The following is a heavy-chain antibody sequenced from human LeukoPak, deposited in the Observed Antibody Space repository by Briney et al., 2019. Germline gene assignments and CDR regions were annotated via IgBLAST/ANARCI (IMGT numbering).Heavy chain of an antibody. CDR3: ARDLVRGARGKDY. D-gene: IGHD3-10*01. CDR1: GYSISSGYY. CDR2: IYHSGST. Sequence: PSETLSLTCTVSGYSISSGYYWGWIRQPPGKGLEWIGSIYHSGSTYYNPSLKSRVTISVDTSKNQFSLKLSSVTAADTAVYYCARDLVRGARGKDYWGQGTLVTVSS. J-gene: IGHJ4*02. V-gene: IGHV4-38-2*02.